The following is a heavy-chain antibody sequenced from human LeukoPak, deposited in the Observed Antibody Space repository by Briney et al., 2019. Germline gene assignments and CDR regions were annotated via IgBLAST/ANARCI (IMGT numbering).Heavy chain of an antibody. CDR1: GGSISSSSYY. J-gene: IGHJ6*03. CDR2: IYYTGYT. Sequence: SETLSLTCTVSGGSISSSSYYWSWIRQPPGKGLEWIGYIYYTGYTNYNPSLKSRVTISVGTSKKQFSLKLNSVTAADTAVYYCARTTEGGYTYNYFYYYYMDVWGKGTTVTISS. CDR3: ARTTEGGYTYNYFYYYYMDV. V-gene: IGHV4-61*01. D-gene: IGHD5-18*01.